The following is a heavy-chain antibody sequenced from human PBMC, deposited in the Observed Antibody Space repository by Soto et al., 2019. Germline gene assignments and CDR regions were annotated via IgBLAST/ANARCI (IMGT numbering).Heavy chain of an antibody. V-gene: IGHV1-46*01. D-gene: IGHD3-9*01. CDR2: IKPTGGST. CDR3: ARETRYYDTLNWFDP. Sequence: GASVKVSCKASGYTFTSYDINWVRQAPGQGLEWMGIIKPTGGSTTYAQKFQGRVTMTRDTSTSTVYMDLSSLTSEDTAVYYCARETRYYDTLNWFDPWGQGTLVTVSS. CDR1: GYTFTSYD. J-gene: IGHJ5*02.